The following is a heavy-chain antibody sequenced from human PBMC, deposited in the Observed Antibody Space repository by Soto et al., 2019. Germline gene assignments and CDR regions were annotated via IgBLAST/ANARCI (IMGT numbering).Heavy chain of an antibody. CDR1: GYTFTSYY. Sequence: ASVKVSCKASGYTFTSYYMHWVRQAPGQGLEWMGIINPSGGSTSYAQKFQGRVTMTRDTSTSTVCMELSSLRSEDTAVYYCARSGLRFYGMDVWGQGTTVTVSS. CDR3: ARSGLRFYGMDV. D-gene: IGHD3-3*01. J-gene: IGHJ6*02. CDR2: INPSGGST. V-gene: IGHV1-46*01.